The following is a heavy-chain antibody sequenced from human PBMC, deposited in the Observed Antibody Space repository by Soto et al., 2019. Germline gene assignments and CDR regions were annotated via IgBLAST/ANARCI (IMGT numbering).Heavy chain of an antibody. V-gene: IGHV1-69*13. D-gene: IGHD4-17*01. Sequence: GASVKVSFKASGGTFSSYAISWVRQAPGQGLEWMGGIIPIFGTANYAQKFQGRVTITADESTSTAYMELSSLRSEDTAVYYCARDLATVTTNYYYYGMDVWGQGTTVTVSS. J-gene: IGHJ6*02. CDR3: ARDLATVTTNYYYYGMDV. CDR1: GGTFSSYA. CDR2: IIPIFGTA.